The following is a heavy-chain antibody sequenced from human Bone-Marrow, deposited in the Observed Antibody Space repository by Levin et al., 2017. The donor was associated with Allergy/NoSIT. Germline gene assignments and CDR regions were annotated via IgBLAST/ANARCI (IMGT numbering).Heavy chain of an antibody. J-gene: IGHJ4*02. Sequence: PSGGSLRLSCAASGFTFDDYAMFWVRQTPGKGLEWVSLISWDGGSIYYADSVKGRFTISRDNSRNSLFLQMNSLRSEDTALYYCAKDLYLGTTVTSGPDYWGQGTLVTVSS. CDR1: GFTFDDYA. CDR2: ISWDGGSI. D-gene: IGHD4-17*01. V-gene: IGHV3-43*01. CDR3: AKDLYLGTTVTSGPDY.